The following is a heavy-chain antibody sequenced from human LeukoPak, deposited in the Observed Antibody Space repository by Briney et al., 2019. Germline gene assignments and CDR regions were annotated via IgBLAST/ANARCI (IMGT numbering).Heavy chain of an antibody. CDR1: GYAFTDYY. V-gene: IGHV1-2*06. D-gene: IGHD4-23*01. Sequence: SVKVSCKASGYAFTDYYLHWVRQAPGQGLEWMGQINPNTGVTDYAQKFQGRVSMTRDTSINTAYIEVSRLTSDDTAVYYCARVEDYGGNYYFFDYWGQGTLVTVSS. J-gene: IGHJ4*02. CDR3: ARVEDYGGNYYFFDY. CDR2: INPNTGVT.